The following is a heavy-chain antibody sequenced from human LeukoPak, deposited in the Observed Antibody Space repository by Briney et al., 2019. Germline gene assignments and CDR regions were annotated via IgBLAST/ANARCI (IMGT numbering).Heavy chain of an antibody. CDR1: GFTFSSYA. CDR3: ARQTTAGTSFDV. J-gene: IGHJ6*01. D-gene: IGHD2/OR15-2a*01. Sequence: PGRSLRLSCAASGFTFSSYAMHWVRQAPAKGLEWVAVISYDESNKYYADSVKGRFTISRDNYKNTLYLQMTSLSAEDKAVYYCARQTTAGTSFDVWGQGPSVIVSS. CDR2: ISYDESNK. V-gene: IGHV3-30-3*01.